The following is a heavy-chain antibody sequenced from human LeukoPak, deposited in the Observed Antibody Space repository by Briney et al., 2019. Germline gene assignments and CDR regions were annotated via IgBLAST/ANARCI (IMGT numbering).Heavy chain of an antibody. CDR2: ISSSSSYI. V-gene: IGHV3-21*01. Sequence: AEGSLRLSCAASGFTFSSYSMNWVRQAPGKGLEWVSSISSSSSYIYYADSVKGRFTISRDNAKNSLYLQMNSLRAEDTAVYYCARMGRRYDAFDIWGQGTMVTVSS. CDR1: GFTFSSYS. D-gene: IGHD1-1*01. CDR3: ARMGRRYDAFDI. J-gene: IGHJ3*02.